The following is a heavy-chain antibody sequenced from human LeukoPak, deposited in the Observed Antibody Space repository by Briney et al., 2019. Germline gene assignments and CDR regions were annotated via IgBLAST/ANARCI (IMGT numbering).Heavy chain of an antibody. Sequence: SETLSLTCAVYGGSFSGYYWSWIRQPPGKGLEWIGEINHSGSTNYNPSLKSRVTISVDTSKNQFSLKLSSVTAADTAVYYCARLFQDGRSPYYYYGMDVWGQGTTVTVSS. V-gene: IGHV4-34*01. CDR2: INHSGST. CDR3: ARLFQDGRSPYYYYGMDV. D-gene: IGHD2-15*01. J-gene: IGHJ6*02. CDR1: GGSFSGYY.